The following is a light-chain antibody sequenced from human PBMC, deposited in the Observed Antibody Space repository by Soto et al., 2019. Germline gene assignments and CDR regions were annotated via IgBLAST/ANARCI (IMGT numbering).Light chain of an antibody. CDR1: QSVGNF. CDR3: QQSFTTWT. V-gene: IGKV1-39*01. CDR2: AAS. Sequence: DIQMTQSPSSLSASVGDRVTITCRASQSVGNFLNWYQQKPGLPPKYLIYAASNLQSGVPSRFSGSGSVTDFTLTISILQPEDFATYYCQQSFTTWTFGQGTKVEVK. J-gene: IGKJ1*01.